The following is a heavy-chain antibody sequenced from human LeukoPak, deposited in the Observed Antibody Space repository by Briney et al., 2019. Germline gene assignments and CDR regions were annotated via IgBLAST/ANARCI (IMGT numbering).Heavy chain of an antibody. J-gene: IGHJ4*02. CDR2: INHSGSA. CDR3: ASAMVRGVAD. Sequence: SETLSLTCAVYGGSFSGYYWSWIRQPPGKGLEWIGEINHSGSANYNPSLKSRVTISVDTSKNQFSLKLSSVTAADTAVYYCASAMVRGVADWGQGTLVTVSS. CDR1: GGSFSGYY. D-gene: IGHD3-10*01. V-gene: IGHV4-34*01.